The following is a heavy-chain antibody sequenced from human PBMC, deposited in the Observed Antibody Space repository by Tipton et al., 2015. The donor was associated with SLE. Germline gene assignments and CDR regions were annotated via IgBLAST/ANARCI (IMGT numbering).Heavy chain of an antibody. J-gene: IGHJ4*02. V-gene: IGHV4-31*03. Sequence: TLSLTCTVSGGSISSGGYYWSWIRQHPGKGLEWIGYIYYSGSTYYNPSLKSRVTISVDTSKNQFSLKLSSVTAADTAVYYCARGVAAAGSFDYWGQGTLVTVSS. CDR2: IYYSGST. CDR3: ARGVAAAGSFDY. D-gene: IGHD6-13*01. CDR1: GGSISSGGYY.